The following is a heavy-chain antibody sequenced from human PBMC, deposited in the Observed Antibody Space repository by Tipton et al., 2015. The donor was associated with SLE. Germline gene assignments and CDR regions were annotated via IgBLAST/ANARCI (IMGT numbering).Heavy chain of an antibody. CDR1: GGSFSGYY. CDR2: INHSGST. Sequence: TLSLTCAVYGGSFSGYYWSWIRQPPGKGLEWIGEINHSGSTNYNPSFKSRVTISVDTSKNQFSLKLSPVTAADTAVYYCARGGPYYYGSGSSPAEYFQYWGQGTLVTVSS. CDR3: ARGGPYYYGSGSSPAEYFQY. J-gene: IGHJ1*01. V-gene: IGHV4-34*01. D-gene: IGHD3-10*01.